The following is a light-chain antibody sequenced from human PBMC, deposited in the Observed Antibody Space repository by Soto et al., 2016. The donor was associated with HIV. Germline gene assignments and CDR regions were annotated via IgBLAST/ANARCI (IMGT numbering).Light chain of an antibody. V-gene: IGLV3-25*03. CDR1: AVPKHN. CDR3: QSADSSGTYQV. J-gene: IGLJ1*01. CDR2: KDI. Sequence: SYELTQPPSVSVSPGQTARITCSGDAVPKHNSYWYQQKPGKAPGLVIYKDIERPSGIPERFSGSSSGTTVTLTISVVQAEDEADYYCQSADSSGTYQVFGPGTTVTVL.